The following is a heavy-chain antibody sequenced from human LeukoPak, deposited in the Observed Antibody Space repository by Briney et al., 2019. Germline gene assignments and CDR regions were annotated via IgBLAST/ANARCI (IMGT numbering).Heavy chain of an antibody. CDR3: ARGLRIAADDAFDI. J-gene: IGHJ3*02. CDR1: GFTVSSYG. CDR2: IRYDGSNK. Sequence: PGGSLRLSCAASGFTVSSYGMHWVRQAPGKGLEWVAFIRYDGSNKYYADSVKGRFTISRDNSKNTLYLQMNSLRAEDTAVYYCARGLRIAADDAFDIWGQGTMVTVSS. D-gene: IGHD6-25*01. V-gene: IGHV3-30*02.